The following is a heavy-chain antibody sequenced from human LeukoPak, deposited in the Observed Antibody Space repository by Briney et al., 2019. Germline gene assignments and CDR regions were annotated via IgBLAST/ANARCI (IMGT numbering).Heavy chain of an antibody. Sequence: ASVKVSCKASGYTFTGYYMHWVRQAPGQGLEWMGWINPNSGGTNYAQKFQGRATMTRDTSISTAYMELSRLRSDDTAVYYCARHPTPYKSGSYSFDYWGQGTLVTVSS. CDR2: INPNSGGT. J-gene: IGHJ4*02. D-gene: IGHD1-26*01. CDR3: ARHPTPYKSGSYSFDY. CDR1: GYTFTGYY. V-gene: IGHV1-2*02.